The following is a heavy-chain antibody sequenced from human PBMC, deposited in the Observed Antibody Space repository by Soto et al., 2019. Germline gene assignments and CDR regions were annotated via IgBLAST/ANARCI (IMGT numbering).Heavy chain of an antibody. CDR3: ATAVTWGVDV. V-gene: IGHV3-48*02. CDR2: ISRSSTGI. CDR1: GFTFSLYS. D-gene: IGHD3-16*01. J-gene: IGHJ6*02. Sequence: EVQLVESGGGLVQPGGSLRLSCAASGFTFSLYSMSWVRQAPGKGLEWVSYISRSSTGIHYADSVKGRCTISRDDATNSMHLQMNSLRDGDTAVYYCATAVTWGVDVWGQGTTVSISS.